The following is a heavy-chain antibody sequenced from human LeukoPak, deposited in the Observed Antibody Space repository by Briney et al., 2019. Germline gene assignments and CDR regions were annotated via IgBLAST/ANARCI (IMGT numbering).Heavy chain of an antibody. CDR1: SRGSINSGSYY. D-gene: IGHD3-22*01. V-gene: IGHV4-61*09. Sequence: KPSETLSLTCTVSSRGSINSGSYYWSWIRQPAGRGLEWIGHIHTSGTMNYNASLKSRVRISVETSKSQFSLRLSSVTAADTAVYFCARGILRDYYDSSGFYHRGGVGYWGQGTLVTVSS. CDR3: ARGILRDYYDSSGFYHRGGVGY. CDR2: IHTSGTM. J-gene: IGHJ4*02.